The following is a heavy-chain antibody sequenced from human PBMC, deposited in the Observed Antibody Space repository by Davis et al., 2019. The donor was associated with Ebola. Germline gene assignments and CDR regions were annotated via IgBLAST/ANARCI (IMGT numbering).Heavy chain of an antibody. CDR2: INHSGST. J-gene: IGHJ6*02. CDR3: AGGSGYKVATMGYYYYYGMDV. CDR1: GGSFSGYY. Sequence: SETLSLTCAVYGGSFSGYYWSWIRQPPGKGLEWIGEINHSGSTNYNPSLKSRVTISVDTSKNQFSLKLSSVTAADTAVYYCAGGSGYKVATMGYYYYYGMDVWGQGTTVTVSS. D-gene: IGHD5-12*01. V-gene: IGHV4-34*01.